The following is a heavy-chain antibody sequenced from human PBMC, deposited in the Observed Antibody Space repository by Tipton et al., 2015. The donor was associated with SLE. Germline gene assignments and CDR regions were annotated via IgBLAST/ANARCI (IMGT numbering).Heavy chain of an antibody. Sequence: TLSLTCAVSGSSISSGFYWAWIRQPPGKGPEGIGSMFHSGSTYYNPSLKSRVTISIDTSKDQFSLKLSSVTAADTAVYYCARVYSGSYYSFDYWGQGTLVTVSS. D-gene: IGHD1-26*01. J-gene: IGHJ4*02. CDR2: MFHSGST. V-gene: IGHV4-38-2*01. CDR3: ARVYSGSYYSFDY. CDR1: GSSISSGFY.